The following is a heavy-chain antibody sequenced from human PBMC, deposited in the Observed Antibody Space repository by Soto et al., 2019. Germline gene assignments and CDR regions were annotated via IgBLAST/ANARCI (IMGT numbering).Heavy chain of an antibody. D-gene: IGHD3-22*01. CDR1: GGTFSNYA. CDR3: ATGGERDYYDHSGWR. Sequence: QVQLVQSGAEVKKPGSSVKVSCKASGGTFSNYALDWVRQAPGQGLEWMGGLIPIFGTVRHAQNFQGRVTITADEPTATAYMGLSSLRYEDTAMYYCATGGERDYYDHSGWRWSQGNLVTVSS. V-gene: IGHV1-69*12. J-gene: IGHJ1*01. CDR2: LIPIFGTV.